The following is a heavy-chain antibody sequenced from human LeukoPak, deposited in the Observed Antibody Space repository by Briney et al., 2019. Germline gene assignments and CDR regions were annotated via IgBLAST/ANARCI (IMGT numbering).Heavy chain of an antibody. D-gene: IGHD3-9*01. V-gene: IGHV1-18*01. CDR1: GYTFTSYG. J-gene: IGHJ4*02. CDR2: ISAYNGNT. Sequence: ASVKVSCKASGYTFTSYGISWVRQAPGQGLERMGWISAYNGNTNYAQKLQGRVTMTTDTSTSTAYMELRSLRSDDTAVYYCASTSHYDILTGPETPFDYWGQGTLVTVSS. CDR3: ASTSHYDILTGPETPFDY.